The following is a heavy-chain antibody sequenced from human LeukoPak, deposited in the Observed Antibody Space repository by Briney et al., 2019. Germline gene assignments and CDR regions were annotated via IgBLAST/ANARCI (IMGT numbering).Heavy chain of an antibody. CDR3: ASLPVVADNDDAFDI. V-gene: IGHV1-2*06. Sequence: GASVKVSCEASGYTFTGYYMHWVRQAPGQGLEWMGRINPNSGGTNYAQKFQGRVTMTRDTSISTAHMELSRLRSDDTAVYYCASLPVVADNDDAFDIWGQGTMVTVSS. D-gene: IGHD2-2*01. J-gene: IGHJ3*02. CDR2: INPNSGGT. CDR1: GYTFTGYY.